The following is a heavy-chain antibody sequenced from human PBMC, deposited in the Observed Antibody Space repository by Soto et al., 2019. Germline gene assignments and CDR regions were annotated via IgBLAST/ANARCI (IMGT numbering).Heavy chain of an antibody. J-gene: IGHJ4*02. CDR2: INHSGST. V-gene: IGHV4-34*01. CDR1: GGSFSGYY. D-gene: IGHD2-2*01. CDR3: ARGYCSSTSCYTRYYFDY. Sequence: PSETLSLTCAVYGGSFSGYYWSWIRQPPGKGLEWIGEINHSGSTNYNPSLKSRVTISVDTSKNQFSLKLSSVTAADTAVYYCARGYCSSTSCYTRYYFDYWGQGTLVTVSS.